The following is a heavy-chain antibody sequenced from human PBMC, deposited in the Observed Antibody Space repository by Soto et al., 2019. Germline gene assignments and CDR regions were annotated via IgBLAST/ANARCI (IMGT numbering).Heavy chain of an antibody. V-gene: IGHV3-30*18. CDR1: GFTFSDYA. J-gene: IGHJ4*02. Sequence: VQLVESGGGVVQPGRSLRLSCAASGFTFSDYAMHWVRQAPGKGLEWVAVVSHDGRNTHYADSVKGRFTISRDSYKNTVSLEMTSLRAEDTAVYYCAKGGRQWLVTSDFNYWGQGAHVTVSS. CDR2: VSHDGRNT. CDR3: AKGGRQWLVTSDFNY. D-gene: IGHD6-19*01.